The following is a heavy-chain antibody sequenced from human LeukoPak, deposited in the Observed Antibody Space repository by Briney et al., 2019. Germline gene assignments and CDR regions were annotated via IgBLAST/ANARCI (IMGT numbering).Heavy chain of an antibody. CDR2: ISSSGTSI. V-gene: IGHV3-48*02. CDR1: GFTFSAYS. J-gene: IGHJ4*02. Sequence: PGGSLRLSCAASGFTFSAYSMNWVRQAPGKGLEWVSYISSSGTSIYYADSVKGRFTISRDIAKNSLYLQMNGLRDGGTAVYYCARDSYDSRVYSCPHDYWGQGTLVTVSS. CDR3: ARDSYDSRVYSCPHDY. D-gene: IGHD3-22*01.